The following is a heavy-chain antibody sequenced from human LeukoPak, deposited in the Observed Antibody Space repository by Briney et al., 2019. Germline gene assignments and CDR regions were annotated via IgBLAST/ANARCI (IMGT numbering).Heavy chain of an antibody. D-gene: IGHD1-1*01. V-gene: IGHV4-39*01. J-gene: IGHJ6*03. CDR3: ARHHDRGAYYYYYYMDV. CDR2: IYYSGST. Sequence: SETLSLTCTVSGGSISSSSYYWGWIRQPPGKGLEWIGSIYYSGSTYYNPSLKSRVTISVDTSKNQFSLKLSSVTAADTAVYYCARHHDRGAYYYYYYMDVWGKGTTVTVSS. CDR1: GGSISSSSYY.